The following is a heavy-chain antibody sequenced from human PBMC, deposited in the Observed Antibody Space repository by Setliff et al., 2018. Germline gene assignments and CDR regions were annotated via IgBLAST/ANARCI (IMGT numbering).Heavy chain of an antibody. V-gene: IGHV4-39*01. CDR2: INYSGSS. D-gene: IGHD5-12*01. CDR3: ARHLSYSGETMDV. Sequence: SETLSLTCAVSGGAIDNRYYWGWIRQPPGKGLDWIGNINYSGSSYYNPSLKSRVTISVDTSKKYFFLNWTSVTAADTAVYYCARHLSYSGETMDVWGKGTTVTVSS. J-gene: IGHJ6*03. CDR1: GGAIDNRYY.